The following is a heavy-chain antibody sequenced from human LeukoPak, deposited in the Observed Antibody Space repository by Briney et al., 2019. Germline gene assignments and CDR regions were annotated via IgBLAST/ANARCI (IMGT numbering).Heavy chain of an antibody. V-gene: IGHV3-7*01. CDR3: ARRGGYFDY. D-gene: IGHD3-16*01. CDR2: IKQDGSEK. CDR1: GFTFSSYG. Sequence: GGSLRLSCAASGFTFSSYGMHWVRQAPGKGLEWVANIKQDGSEKYYVDSVKGRFTISRDNAKNSLYLQMNSLRAEDTAVYYCARRGGYFDYWGQGTLVTVSS. J-gene: IGHJ4*02.